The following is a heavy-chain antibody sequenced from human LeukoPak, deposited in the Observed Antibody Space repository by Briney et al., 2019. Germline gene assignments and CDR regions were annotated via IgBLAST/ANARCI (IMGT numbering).Heavy chain of an antibody. CDR1: GGSISSGSYY. V-gene: IGHV4-61*02. CDR2: IYTSGST. CDR3: ARNWGY. J-gene: IGHJ4*02. D-gene: IGHD3-16*01. Sequence: SETLSLTCTVSGGSISSGSYYWSWIRPPAGKGLEWIGRIYTSGSTNYNPSLKSRGTIPVDTSKNQFFLSLRSVTAADTAIYYCARNWGYWGRGTLVTVSS.